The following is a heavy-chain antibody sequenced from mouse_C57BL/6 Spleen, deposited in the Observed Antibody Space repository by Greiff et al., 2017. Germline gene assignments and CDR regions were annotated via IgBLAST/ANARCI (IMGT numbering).Heavy chain of an antibody. CDR3: TSGMVTYYFDY. Sequence: QVQLQQPGAELVRPGSSVKLSCKASGYTFTSYWMDWVKQRPGQGLEWIGHIYPSDSETHYNQKFKDKATLTVDKSSSTAYMQLSRLTSEDSAVXYCTSGMVTYYFDYWGQGTTLTVSS. V-gene: IGHV1-61*01. CDR2: IYPSDSET. CDR1: GYTFTSYW. D-gene: IGHD2-3*01. J-gene: IGHJ2*01.